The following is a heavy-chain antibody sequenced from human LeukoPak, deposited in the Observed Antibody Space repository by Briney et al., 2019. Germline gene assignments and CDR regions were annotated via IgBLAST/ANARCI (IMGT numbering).Heavy chain of an antibody. CDR1: GGTFNTSP. V-gene: IGHV1-69*16. D-gene: IGHD2-21*02. CDR2: IIPLLRTT. Sequence: SVKVSCKASGGTFNTSPITWVRQAPGQGLEWMGGIIPLLRTTKNAQKFQGRITITTDESTETAYMELSSLRSDDTAVYYCARGGRTAGDYFDSWGQGTLVTVSS. J-gene: IGHJ4*02. CDR3: ARGGRTAGDYFDS.